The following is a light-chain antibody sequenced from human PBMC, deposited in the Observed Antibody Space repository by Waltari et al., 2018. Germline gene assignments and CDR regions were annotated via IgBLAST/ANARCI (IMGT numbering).Light chain of an antibody. CDR2: GAS. CDR3: QQYNNWPPWT. V-gene: IGKV3-15*01. CDR1: QSVSSN. Sequence: EIVMTQSPATLSVSPGERATSSCRASQSVSSNLAWYQQKPGQPPSLLIYGASTRATGIPARFSGSGSGTEFTLTISSLQSEDFAVYYCQQYNNWPPWTFGQGTKVEIK. J-gene: IGKJ1*01.